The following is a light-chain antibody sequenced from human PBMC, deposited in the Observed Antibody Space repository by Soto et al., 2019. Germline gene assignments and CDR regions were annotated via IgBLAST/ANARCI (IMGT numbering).Light chain of an antibody. CDR1: SSDVGGYNY. J-gene: IGLJ2*01. Sequence: QSALTQPASVSGSPGQSITISCTGGSSDVGGYNYVSWYQQHPGRAPQLMIYDVSNRPSGVSNRFSGSRSGNTASLTISGLQAEDVADYYCSSYATSTTVLFGGGTQLTV. CDR2: DVS. V-gene: IGLV2-14*03. CDR3: SSYATSTTVL.